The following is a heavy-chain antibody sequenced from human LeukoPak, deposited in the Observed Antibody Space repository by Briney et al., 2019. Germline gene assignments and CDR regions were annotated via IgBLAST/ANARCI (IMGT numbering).Heavy chain of an antibody. CDR2: IYYSGST. J-gene: IGHJ5*02. D-gene: IGHD5-12*01. CDR3: GRHAPIGATIVDWFDP. CDR1: GGSISSSSYY. Sequence: SETLSLTCTVSGGSISSSSYYWGWIRQPPGKGLEWIGSIYYSGSTYYNPSLKSRVTISVDTSKNQFSLRLSSVTAADTAVYYCGRHAPIGATIVDWFDPWGQGTLVTVSS. V-gene: IGHV4-39*01.